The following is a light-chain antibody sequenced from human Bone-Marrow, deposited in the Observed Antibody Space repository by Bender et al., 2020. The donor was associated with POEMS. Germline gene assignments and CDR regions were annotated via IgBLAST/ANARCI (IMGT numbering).Light chain of an antibody. CDR3: CSYAATDTVV. Sequence: QSALTQPASVSGSPGQSITISCIGTANDVGTYNLVSWYQQHPGKAPKLVIYDVTKRPSGLSSRFTGSKSGNTASLTISGLQADDEADYYCCSYAATDTVVFGGGTKLTVL. CDR1: ANDVGTYNL. J-gene: IGLJ2*01. CDR2: DVT. V-gene: IGLV2-23*02.